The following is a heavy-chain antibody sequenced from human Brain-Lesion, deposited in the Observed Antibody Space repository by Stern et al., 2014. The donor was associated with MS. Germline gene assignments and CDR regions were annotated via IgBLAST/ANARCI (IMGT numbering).Heavy chain of an antibody. V-gene: IGHV3-9*01. Sequence: EVQPLESGGGLVQPGRSLRLSCAASGFTFDDFAMHWVRQAPGKGLEWVSGINWNSGSLAYADSVKGRFSISRDSAKNSLFLQMNSLRPEDTALYYCTKDSGYFSGLFDSWGQETLVTVSS. CDR3: TKDSGYFSGLFDS. J-gene: IGHJ4*02. CDR2: INWNSGSL. CDR1: GFTFDDFA. D-gene: IGHD3-22*01.